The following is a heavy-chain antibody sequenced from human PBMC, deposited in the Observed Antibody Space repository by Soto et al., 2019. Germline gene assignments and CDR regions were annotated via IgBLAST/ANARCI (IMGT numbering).Heavy chain of an antibody. V-gene: IGHV3-33*01. J-gene: IGHJ4*02. CDR3: ARDPTYYYDSSGYGGDY. Sequence: GGSLRLSCAASGFTFSSYGMHWVRQAPGKGLEWVAVIWYDGSNKYYADSVKGRFTISRDNSKNTLYLQMNSLRAEDTAVYYCARDPTYYYDSSGYGGDYWGQGTLVTVS. D-gene: IGHD3-22*01. CDR1: GFTFSSYG. CDR2: IWYDGSNK.